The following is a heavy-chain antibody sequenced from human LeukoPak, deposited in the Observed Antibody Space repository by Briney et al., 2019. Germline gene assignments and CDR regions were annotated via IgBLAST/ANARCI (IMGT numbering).Heavy chain of an antibody. CDR3: ARDSHGDYVLGAFDI. J-gene: IGHJ3*02. V-gene: IGHV3-7*01. CDR2: IKQDGSEK. CDR1: GFTFSSYW. D-gene: IGHD4-17*01. Sequence: GGSPRLSCAASGFTFSSYWMSWVRQAPGKGLEWVANIKQDGSEKYYVDSVKGRFTISRDNAKNSLYLQMNSLRAEDTAVYYCARDSHGDYVLGAFDIWGQGTMVTVSS.